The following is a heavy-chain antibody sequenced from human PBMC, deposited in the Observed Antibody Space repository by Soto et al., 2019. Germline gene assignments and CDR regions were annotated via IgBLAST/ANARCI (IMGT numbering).Heavy chain of an antibody. CDR3: TTEYYDILTGYRPVDY. V-gene: IGHV3-15*01. CDR1: GFTFSNAW. CDR2: IKSKTDGGTT. J-gene: IGHJ4*02. D-gene: IGHD3-9*01. Sequence: GGSLRLSCAASGFTFSNAWMSWVRQAPGKGLEWVGRIKSKTDGGTTDYAAPVKGRFTISRDDSKNTLYLQMNSLKTEDTAVYYCTTEYYDILTGYRPVDYWGQGTLVTVSS.